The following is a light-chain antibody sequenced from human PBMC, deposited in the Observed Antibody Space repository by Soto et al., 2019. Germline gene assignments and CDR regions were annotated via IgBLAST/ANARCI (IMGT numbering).Light chain of an antibody. CDR1: RNIGSW. CDR2: KAS. V-gene: IGKV1-5*03. CDR3: QQHANYPIT. J-gene: IGKJ4*01. Sequence: DIQVTQSPSTLSASIGDRFTITCRASRNIGSWLAWYQQKAGKAPNLLIYKASTLETGAPSRFSGSASGTEFTLTISSLQPDDFATYYCQQHANYPITFGGGTKVDIK.